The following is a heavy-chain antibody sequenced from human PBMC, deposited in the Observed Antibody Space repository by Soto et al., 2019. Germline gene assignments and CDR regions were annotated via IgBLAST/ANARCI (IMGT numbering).Heavy chain of an antibody. Sequence: PSETLSLTCTVSGGSISSSSYYWGWIRQPPGKGLEWIGSIYYSGSTYYNPSLKSRVTISVDTSKNQFSLKLSSVTAADTAVYYCAHLPAAMTFDYWGQRTPVTVSS. V-gene: IGHV4-39*01. D-gene: IGHD2-2*01. J-gene: IGHJ4*02. CDR1: GGSISSSSYY. CDR3: AHLPAAMTFDY. CDR2: IYYSGST.